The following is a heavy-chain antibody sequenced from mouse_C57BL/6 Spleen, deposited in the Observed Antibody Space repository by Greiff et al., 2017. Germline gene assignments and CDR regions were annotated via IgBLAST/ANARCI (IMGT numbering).Heavy chain of an antibody. V-gene: IGHV5-17*01. CDR2: ISSGSSTI. D-gene: IGHD4-1*01. Sequence: EVKVEESGGGLVKPGGSLKLSCAASGFTFSDYGMHWVRQAPEKGLEWVAYISSGSSTIYYADTVKGRFTISRDNAKNTLFLQMTSLRSEDTAMYYCAAGTPYFDYWGQGTTLTVSS. CDR3: AAGTPYFDY. J-gene: IGHJ2*01. CDR1: GFTFSDYG.